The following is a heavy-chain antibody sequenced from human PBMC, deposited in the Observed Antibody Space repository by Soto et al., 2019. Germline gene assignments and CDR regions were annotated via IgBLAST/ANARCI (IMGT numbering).Heavy chain of an antibody. D-gene: IGHD6-13*01. V-gene: IGHV4-30-2*05. CDR2: TYHSGNP. CDR1: GDTISTGGYT. J-gene: IGHJ5*02. CDR3: ARVFSDSSSFFDP. Sequence: SETLSLTCDVSGDTISTGGYTWAWIRQPPGKALEWIGHTYHSGNPYYNPSLKSRVTISVDTSKNQFSLKVSSVTGADTAVYYCARVFSDSSSFFDPWGQGTLVTVSS.